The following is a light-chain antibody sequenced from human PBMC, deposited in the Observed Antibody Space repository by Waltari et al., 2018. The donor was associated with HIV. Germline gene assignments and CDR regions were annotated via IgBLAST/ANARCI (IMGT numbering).Light chain of an antibody. CDR3: QQRSSFPLT. V-gene: IGKV1-39*01. J-gene: IGKJ3*01. Sequence: DIQMTQSPSSLSASVGARVSITCRASQAVANKVNWFQQKPGKAPKVLIYDASRLPNGVPSRFSGSGSGTDFTLTINGVQPDDFASYFCQQRSSFPLTFGPGTKVDVK. CDR2: DAS. CDR1: QAVANK.